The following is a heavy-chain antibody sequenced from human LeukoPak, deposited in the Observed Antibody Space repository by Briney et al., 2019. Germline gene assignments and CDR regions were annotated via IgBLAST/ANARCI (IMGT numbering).Heavy chain of an antibody. CDR3: VREATVTFLYWYFDL. D-gene: IGHD4-17*01. CDR1: GFTFDDYG. CDR2: INWNGGST. Sequence: PGGSLRLSCATSGFTFDDYGMSWVRQAPGKGLEWVSGINWNGGSTNYADSVKGRFTISRDNGKNSLYLQMNSLRAEDTALYYCVREATVTFLYWYFDLWGRGTLVTVSS. V-gene: IGHV3-20*04. J-gene: IGHJ2*01.